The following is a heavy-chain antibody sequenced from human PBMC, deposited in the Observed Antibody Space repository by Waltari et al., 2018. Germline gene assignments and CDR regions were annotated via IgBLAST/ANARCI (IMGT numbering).Heavy chain of an antibody. D-gene: IGHD3-22*01. CDR3: AKPLDYYDSSGYYSPEYFQH. Sequence: EVQLLESGGGLVQPGGSLRLSCAASGFTFSSYAMSWVRQAPGKGLEWVSAISGSGGSTYYADSVKGRFTISRDNSKNTLYLQMNSLRAEDTAVYYCAKPLDYYDSSGYYSPEYFQHWGQGTLVTVSS. J-gene: IGHJ1*01. V-gene: IGHV3-23*01. CDR2: ISGSGGST. CDR1: GFTFSSYA.